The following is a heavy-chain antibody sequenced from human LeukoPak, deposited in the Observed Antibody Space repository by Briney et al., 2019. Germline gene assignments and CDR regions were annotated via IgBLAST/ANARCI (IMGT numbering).Heavy chain of an antibody. J-gene: IGHJ4*02. V-gene: IGHV1-69*01. CDR3: ARDKIPYYDSSGYYLDY. CDR2: IIXIFGTA. D-gene: IGHD3-22*01. Sequence: RXAPGQGLXXXGXIIXIFGTANYAQKFQGRVTITADESTSTAYMELSSLRSEDTAVYYCARDKIPYYDSSGYYLDYWGQGTLVTVSS.